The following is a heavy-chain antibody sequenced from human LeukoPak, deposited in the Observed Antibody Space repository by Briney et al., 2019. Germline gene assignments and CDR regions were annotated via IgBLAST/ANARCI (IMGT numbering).Heavy chain of an antibody. Sequence: ASVTVSCTASGGTFSSYAISWVRQAPGQGLEWMGGIIPIFGTANYAQKFQGRVTITTDESTSTAYMELSSLRSEDTAVYYCARGGLGYYSWFDRWGQGTLVTVSS. CDR1: GGTFSSYA. CDR2: IIPIFGTA. D-gene: IGHD3-22*01. J-gene: IGHJ5*02. V-gene: IGHV1-69*05. CDR3: ARGGLGYYSWFDR.